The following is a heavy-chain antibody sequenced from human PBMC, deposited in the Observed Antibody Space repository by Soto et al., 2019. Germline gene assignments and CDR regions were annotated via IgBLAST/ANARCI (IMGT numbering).Heavy chain of an antibody. V-gene: IGHV1-18*04. CDR2: ISPYNGNT. Sequence: QIQLVQSAAEVKKPGASVKVSCKTSGYTFVSYGISWVRQAPGQGLEWMGWISPYNGNTNFAQRFRGGVTLTTDTSTDIVYMDLGSLKSYDTAVYYCARDQNFFDSSGYYDHWGQGTLITVSS. J-gene: IGHJ5*02. D-gene: IGHD3-22*01. CDR3: ARDQNFFDSSGYYDH. CDR1: GYTFVSYG.